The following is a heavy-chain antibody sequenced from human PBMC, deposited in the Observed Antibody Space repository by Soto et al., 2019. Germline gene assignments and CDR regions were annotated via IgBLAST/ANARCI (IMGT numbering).Heavy chain of an antibody. Sequence: QVQLVESGGGVVQPGRSLRLSCAASGFTFSSYGMHWVRQAPGKGLEWVAVIWYDGSNKYYADSVKGRFTISRDNSKNTLYLQMNSLRAEDTAVYYCARDPDYGGNSAYFQHWGQGTLVTVSS. CDR2: IWYDGSNK. CDR3: ARDPDYGGNSAYFQH. V-gene: IGHV3-33*01. D-gene: IGHD4-17*01. CDR1: GFTFSSYG. J-gene: IGHJ1*01.